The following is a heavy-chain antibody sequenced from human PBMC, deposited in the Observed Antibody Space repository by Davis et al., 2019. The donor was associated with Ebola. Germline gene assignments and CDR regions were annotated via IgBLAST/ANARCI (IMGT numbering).Heavy chain of an antibody. D-gene: IGHD6-13*01. J-gene: IGHJ4*02. CDR1: GGSISSYY. CDR3: ARVVRQQRKFDY. Sequence: PSETLSLTCTVSGGSISSYYWSWIRQPPGKGLEWIGYIYYSGSTNYNPSLKSRVTISVDTSKNQFSLKLSSVTAADTAVYYCARVVRQQRKFDYWGQGTLVTVSS. CDR2: IYYSGST. V-gene: IGHV4-59*08.